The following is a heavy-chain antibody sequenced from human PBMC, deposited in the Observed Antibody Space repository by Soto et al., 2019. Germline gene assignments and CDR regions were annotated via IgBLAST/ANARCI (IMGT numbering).Heavy chain of an antibody. CDR2: IKRDGSET. J-gene: IGHJ4*02. V-gene: IGHV3-7*01. CDR1: GFIFSPYW. CDR3: ARAGYCGPGCYYYFDY. Sequence: EVQLVESGGGLVQPGGSLRVSCAASGFIFSPYWMSWVRQAPGKGLEWVANIKRDGSETHYVDSVKGRFTISRDNTKNSLYLQMNSLRVEDTSVYYCARAGYCGPGCYYYFDYWGQGTLVTVSS. D-gene: IGHD2-21*02.